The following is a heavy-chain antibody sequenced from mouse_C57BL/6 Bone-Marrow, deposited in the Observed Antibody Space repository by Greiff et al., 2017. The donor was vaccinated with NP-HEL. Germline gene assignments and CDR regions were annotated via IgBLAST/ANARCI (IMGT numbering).Heavy chain of an antibody. CDR2: INPNYGTT. J-gene: IGHJ3*01. CDR3: ARGIYGDYPWFAY. V-gene: IGHV1-39*01. Sequence: EVQLQQSGPELVKPGASVKISCKASGYSFTDYYMNWVKQSNGKSLEWIGVINPNYGTTSYNQKFKGKATLTVDQSSSTAYMQLNSLTSEESAGYYCARGIYGDYPWFAYWGQGTLVTVSA. CDR1: GYSFTDYY. D-gene: IGHD2-13*01.